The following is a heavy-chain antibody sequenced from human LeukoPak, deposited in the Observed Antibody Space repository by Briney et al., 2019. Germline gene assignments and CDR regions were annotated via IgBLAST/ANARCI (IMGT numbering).Heavy chain of an antibody. CDR2: IYYSGST. J-gene: IGHJ4*02. CDR3: ARGERGYSYGVDY. D-gene: IGHD5-18*01. CDR1: GGSISSSSYY. V-gene: IGHV4-39*01. Sequence: PSETLSLTCTVSGGSISSSSYYWGWIRQPPGKGLEWIGSIYYSGSTYYNPSFKSRVTISVDTSKNQFSLKLSSVTAADAAVYYCARGERGYSYGVDYWGQGTLVTVSS.